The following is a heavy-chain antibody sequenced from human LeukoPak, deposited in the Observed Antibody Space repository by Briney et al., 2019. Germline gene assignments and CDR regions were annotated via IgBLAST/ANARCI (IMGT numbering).Heavy chain of an antibody. CDR2: INPNSGGT. CDR1: GYTFTGYY. D-gene: IGHD2-15*01. CDR3: ARSQDIVVVMAALSL. J-gene: IGHJ4*02. Sequence: ASVKVSCKASGYTFTGYYMHWVRQAPGQGLEWMGWINPNSGGTNYAQKFQGRVTMTRDTSISTAYMELSRLRSDDTAVYYCARSQDIVVVMAALSLWGQGALVTVSS. V-gene: IGHV1-2*02.